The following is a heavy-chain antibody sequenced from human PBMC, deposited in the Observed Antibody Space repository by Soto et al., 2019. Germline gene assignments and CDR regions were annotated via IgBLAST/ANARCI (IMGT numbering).Heavy chain of an antibody. CDR3: ARVSRYCTYRGCGIMRDAYDV. D-gene: IGHD2-8*01. J-gene: IGHJ3*01. Sequence: PSETLSLTCTVSGGSISSGGYYWSWIRQHPGKGLEWIGYIYYSGSTYYNPSLKSRVTISVDTSKNQFSLKLSSVTAADTAVYYCARVSRYCTYRGCGIMRDAYDVWGQGTLVTVSS. V-gene: IGHV4-31*03. CDR2: IYYSGST. CDR1: GGSISSGGYY.